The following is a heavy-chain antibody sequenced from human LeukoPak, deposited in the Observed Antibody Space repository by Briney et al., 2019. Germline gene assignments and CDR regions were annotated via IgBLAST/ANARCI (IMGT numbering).Heavy chain of an antibody. CDR3: ARQLGYCSSTSCDYYYYYYMDV. V-gene: IGHV3-21*01. CDR1: GFTFDDYA. CDR2: ISSSSSYI. J-gene: IGHJ6*03. Sequence: GGSLRLSCAASGFTFDDYAMSWVRQTPGKGLEWVSSISSSSSYIYYADSVEGRFTISRDNAKNSLYLQMNSLGAEDTAVYYCARQLGYCSSTSCDYYYYYYMDVWGKGTTVTISS. D-gene: IGHD2-2*01.